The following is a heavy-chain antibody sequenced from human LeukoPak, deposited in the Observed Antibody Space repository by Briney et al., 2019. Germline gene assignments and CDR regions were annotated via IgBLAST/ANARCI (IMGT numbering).Heavy chain of an antibody. CDR2: IYYSGST. CDR1: GGSISSTTYY. D-gene: IGHD3-3*01. Sequence: PSETLSLTCSVSGGSISSTTYYWGWIRQPPGKGLEWIGSIYYSGSTNYNPSLKSRVTISVDTSKNQFSLKLSSVTAADTAVYYCARGSLRFLEWLLYRKKGGDYYYYYMDVWGKGTTVTVSS. V-gene: IGHV4-39*07. J-gene: IGHJ6*03. CDR3: ARGSLRFLEWLLYRKKGGDYYYYYMDV.